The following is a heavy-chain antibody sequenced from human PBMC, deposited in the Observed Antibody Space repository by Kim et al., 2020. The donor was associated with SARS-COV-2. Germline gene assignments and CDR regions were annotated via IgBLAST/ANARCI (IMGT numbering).Heavy chain of an antibody. V-gene: IGHV3-48*02. Sequence: SVKGRFTISRDNAKNSLYLQMNSLRDEDTSVYYCARDQNYYDSSGDAFDIWGQGTMVTVSS. D-gene: IGHD3-22*01. J-gene: IGHJ3*02. CDR3: ARDQNYYDSSGDAFDI.